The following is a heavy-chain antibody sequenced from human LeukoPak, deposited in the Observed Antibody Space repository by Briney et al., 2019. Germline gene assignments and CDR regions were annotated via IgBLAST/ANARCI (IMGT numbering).Heavy chain of an antibody. CDR3: ARGAAGWDYCSGGSCYYFDY. D-gene: IGHD2-15*01. Sequence: GGSLRLSCAASGFTVSSNYMSWVRQAPGKGLEWVSVIYSGGSTYYADSVKGRFTISRDNSKNTLYLQMNSLRAEDTAVYYCARGAAGWDYCSGGSCYYFDYWGQGTLVTVSS. CDR1: GFTVSSNY. CDR2: IYSGGST. J-gene: IGHJ4*02. V-gene: IGHV3-66*01.